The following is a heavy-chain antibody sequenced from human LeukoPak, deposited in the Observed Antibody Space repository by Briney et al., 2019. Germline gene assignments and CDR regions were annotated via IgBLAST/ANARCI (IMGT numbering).Heavy chain of an antibody. CDR2: IKQDGSEK. CDR1: GFIFNSFW. CDR3: ARGVTTFGIYHYYYMDV. Sequence: PGGSLRLSCAVSGFIFNSFWMSWVRQAPGKGLEWVANIKQDGSEKYYVDSVKGRFTISRDNAKNSLYLQMNSLRAEDTAVYYCARGVTTFGIYHYYYMDVWGKGTTVTVSS. V-gene: IGHV3-7*01. D-gene: IGHD3-3*01. J-gene: IGHJ6*03.